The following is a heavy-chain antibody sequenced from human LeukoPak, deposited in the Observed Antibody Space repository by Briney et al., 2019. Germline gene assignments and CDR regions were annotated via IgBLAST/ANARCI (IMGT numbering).Heavy chain of an antibody. Sequence: SGGSLRLSCAASGFTFSSYSMNWVRQAPGKGLEWVSYISSSSSTIYYADSVKGRFTISRDNAKNSLYLVMSSLRAEDTALYYCARDRDDFWSGSPDYWGQGTLVTVSS. CDR2: ISSSSSTI. V-gene: IGHV3-48*01. J-gene: IGHJ4*02. CDR1: GFTFSSYS. CDR3: ARDRDDFWSGSPDY. D-gene: IGHD3-3*01.